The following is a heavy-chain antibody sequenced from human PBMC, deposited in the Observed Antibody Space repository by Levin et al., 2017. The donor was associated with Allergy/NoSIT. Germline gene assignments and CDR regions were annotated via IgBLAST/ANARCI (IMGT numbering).Heavy chain of an antibody. CDR1: GGAFSGYY. CDR2: INESGRT. J-gene: IGHJ6*03. D-gene: IGHD3-16*01. CDR3: ARETGRTIGKIGGRQAHYYMDV. V-gene: IGHV4-34*01. Sequence: SETLSLTCAVYGGAFSGYYWGWIRQPPGRGLEWIGDINESGRTNYMPSLKGRVIISVDMSKNQFSLRLSSVTASDTAVYYCARETGRTIGKIGGRQAHYYMDVWGKGTTVTVSS.